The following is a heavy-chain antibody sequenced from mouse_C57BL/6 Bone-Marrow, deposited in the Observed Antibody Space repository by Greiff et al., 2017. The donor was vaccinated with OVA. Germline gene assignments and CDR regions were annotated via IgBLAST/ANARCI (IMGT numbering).Heavy chain of an antibody. V-gene: IGHV14-4*01. CDR3: TTRGSSPYWYFDV. CDR2: IDPENGDT. J-gene: IGHJ1*03. D-gene: IGHD1-1*01. Sequence: EVQLQQSGAELVRPGASVKLSCTASGFNIKDDYMHWVKQRPEQGLEWIGWIDPENGDTEYASKFQGKATITADTSSNTAYLQLSSLTSEDTAVYYFTTRGSSPYWYFDVWGTGTTVTVSS. CDR1: GFNIKDDY.